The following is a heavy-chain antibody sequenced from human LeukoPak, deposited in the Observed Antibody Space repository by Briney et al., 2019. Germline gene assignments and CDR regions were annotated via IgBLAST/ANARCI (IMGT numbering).Heavy chain of an antibody. CDR3: ARNLWSDDC. V-gene: IGHV4-34*01. J-gene: IGHJ4*02. CDR2: IHYTGST. Sequence: SETLSVTCAVYGGSFSRYFWYWIRQPPGKGLEWIGEIHYTGSTHSNPSLESRLTMSVDTSKNQFSLSLNSVTAADTAVYYYARNLWSDDCWGQGILVTVSS. D-gene: IGHD2-8*01. CDR1: GGSFSRYF.